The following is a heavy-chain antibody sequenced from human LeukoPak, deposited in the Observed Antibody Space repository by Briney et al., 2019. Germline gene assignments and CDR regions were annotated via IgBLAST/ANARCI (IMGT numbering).Heavy chain of an antibody. J-gene: IGHJ3*02. CDR1: GFTFSSYS. CDR2: ISISSNYI. Sequence: GGSLRLSCAASGFTFSSYSMNWVRQAPGKGLEWVSSISISSNYIYYADSVKGRFTISRDNAKNSLCLQMNSLRAEDTAVYYCARVRAVTTFRDAFDIWGQGTMVTVSS. V-gene: IGHV3-21*01. D-gene: IGHD4-17*01. CDR3: ARVRAVTTFRDAFDI.